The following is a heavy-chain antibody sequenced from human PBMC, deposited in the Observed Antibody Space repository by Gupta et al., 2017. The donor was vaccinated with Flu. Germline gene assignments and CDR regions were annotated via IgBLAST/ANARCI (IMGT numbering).Heavy chain of an antibody. J-gene: IGHJ3*02. Sequence: QVQLQESGPGLVKPSQTLSLTCTVSGGSISSGGYYWRWNRQHPGKGLEWIGYIYYSGSTYYNPSLKSRVTISVDTSKNQSSLKLSSVTAADTAVYYCARVSITMIVVVNVAFDIWGQGTMVTVSS. CDR1: GGSISSGGYY. CDR3: ARVSITMIVVVNVAFDI. V-gene: IGHV4-31*03. D-gene: IGHD3-22*01. CDR2: IYYSGST.